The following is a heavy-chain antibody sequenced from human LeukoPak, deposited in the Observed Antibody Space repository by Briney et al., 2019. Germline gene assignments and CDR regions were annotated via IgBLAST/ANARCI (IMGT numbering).Heavy chain of an antibody. V-gene: IGHV3-30*18. D-gene: IGHD1-26*01. CDR1: GFTFSSYS. CDR2: ISYDGSNK. CDR3: AKTHSGSYKGGYFDY. Sequence: QSGGSLRLSCAASGFTFSSYSMNWVRQAPGKGLEWVAVISYDGSNKYYADSVKGRFTISRDNSKNTLYLQMNSLRAEDTAVYYCAKTHSGSYKGGYFDYWGQGTLVTVSS. J-gene: IGHJ4*02.